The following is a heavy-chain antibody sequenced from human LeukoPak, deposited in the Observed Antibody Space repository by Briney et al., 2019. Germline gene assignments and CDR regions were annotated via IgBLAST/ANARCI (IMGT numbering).Heavy chain of an antibody. D-gene: IGHD3-9*01. CDR3: ARGGYDILTGSGYDY. J-gene: IGHJ4*02. Sequence: GGSLRLSCAASGFTFDDYGMSWVRQAPGKGLEWVSGINWNGGSTGYADSVKGRFTISRDNAKNSLYLQMNSLRAEDTAVYYCARGGYDILTGSGYDYWGQGTLVTVSS. CDR1: GFTFDDYG. CDR2: INWNGGST. V-gene: IGHV3-20*04.